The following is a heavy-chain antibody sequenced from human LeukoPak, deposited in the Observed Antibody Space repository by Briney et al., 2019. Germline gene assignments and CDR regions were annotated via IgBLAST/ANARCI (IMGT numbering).Heavy chain of an antibody. CDR2: ISSSGSYI. D-gene: IGHD1-26*01. CDR1: GFTFRSYS. V-gene: IGHV3-21*01. J-gene: IGHJ3*02. CDR3: ARAYSGSYPAAFDI. Sequence: GGSLRFSCAASGFTFRSYSMNWVRQAPGQGLEWVSSISSSGSYISYADPVKGRFTISRDNAKTSLYLKMSSLRAEDTAVYYCARAYSGSYPAAFDIWGQGTMVTVSS.